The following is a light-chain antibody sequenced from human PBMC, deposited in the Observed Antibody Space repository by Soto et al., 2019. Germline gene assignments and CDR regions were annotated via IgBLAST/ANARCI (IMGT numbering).Light chain of an antibody. J-gene: IGKJ4*01. V-gene: IGKV3-20*01. Sequence: ENVLMQSPGTLSLSPGERATLSCRASQSVSNRFVAWYQQKPGQAPRLLIYHASTRATGIPDRFSGSGSGTDFTLTISRLEPEDFAVYYCQEHGSSPPLTFGGGTKVEIK. CDR3: QEHGSSPPLT. CDR2: HAS. CDR1: QSVSNRF.